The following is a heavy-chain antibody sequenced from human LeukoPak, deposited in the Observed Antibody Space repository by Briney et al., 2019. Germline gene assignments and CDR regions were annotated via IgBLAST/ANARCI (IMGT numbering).Heavy chain of an antibody. CDR1: GFTFSSYG. V-gene: IGHV3-30*02. Sequence: GGSLRLSCAASGFTFSSYGMHWVRQAPGKGLEWVAFIRSDGSYKYYADSVKGRFTISRDNSKNTLYLQMNSLRVEDTAVYYCARGAYCGGDCKYNWFDPWGQGTLVTVSS. D-gene: IGHD2-21*02. J-gene: IGHJ5*02. CDR2: IRSDGSYK. CDR3: ARGAYCGGDCKYNWFDP.